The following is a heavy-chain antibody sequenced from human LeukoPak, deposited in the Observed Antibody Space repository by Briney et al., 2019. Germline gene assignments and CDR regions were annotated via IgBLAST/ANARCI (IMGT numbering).Heavy chain of an antibody. J-gene: IGHJ4*02. CDR1: GGSISSGSYY. V-gene: IGHV4-61*10. CDR2: IYYSGST. CDR3: ARVGEQHHIDY. D-gene: IGHD6-13*01. Sequence: SETLSLTCTVSGGSISSGSYYWSWIRQPAGKGLEWIGYIYYSGSTNYNPSLKSRVTISVDTSKNQFSLKLSSVTAADTAVYYCARVGEQHHIDYWGQGTLVTVSS.